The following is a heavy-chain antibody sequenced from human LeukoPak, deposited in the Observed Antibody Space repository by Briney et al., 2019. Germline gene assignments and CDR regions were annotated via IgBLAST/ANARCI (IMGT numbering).Heavy chain of an antibody. Sequence: GGTLRLSCAASGFTFRTYGMSWVRQAPGKGLEWVSAISGSGGSTYYADSVKGRFTISRDNSKNTLYLQMNSLRAEDTAVYYCARGPSGYHNTGGQGTLDTVSS. D-gene: IGHD5-12*01. CDR3: ARGPSGYHNT. J-gene: IGHJ4*02. V-gene: IGHV3-23*01. CDR2: ISGSGGST. CDR1: GFTFRTYG.